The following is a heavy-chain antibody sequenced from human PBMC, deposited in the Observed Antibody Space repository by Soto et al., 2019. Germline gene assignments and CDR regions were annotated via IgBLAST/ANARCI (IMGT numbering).Heavy chain of an antibody. CDR2: IYYSGST. CDR1: GGSIISYY. V-gene: IGHV4-59*01. Sequence: PSETLSLTCTVSGGSIISYYCIFIRHPPGKGLEWIGYIYYSGSTNYNPSLKSRVTISVDTSKNQFSLKLSSVTAADTAVYYCARDKRASSRGYGMDVWGQGTTVTVSS. J-gene: IGHJ6*02. CDR3: ARDKRASSRGYGMDV. D-gene: IGHD6-13*01.